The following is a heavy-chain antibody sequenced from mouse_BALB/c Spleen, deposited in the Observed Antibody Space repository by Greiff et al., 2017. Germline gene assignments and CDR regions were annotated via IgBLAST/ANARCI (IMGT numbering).Heavy chain of an antibody. CDR3: ARTPYYGSSMDY. J-gene: IGHJ4*01. CDR1: GYSITSDYA. V-gene: IGHV3-2*02. D-gene: IGHD1-1*01. CDR2: ISYSGST. Sequence: EVKLMESGPGLVKPSQSLSLTCTVTGYSITSDYAWNWIRQFPGNKLEWMGYISYSGSTSYNPSLKSRISITRDTSKNQFFLQLNSVTTEDTATYYCARTPYYGSSMDYWGQGTSVTVSS.